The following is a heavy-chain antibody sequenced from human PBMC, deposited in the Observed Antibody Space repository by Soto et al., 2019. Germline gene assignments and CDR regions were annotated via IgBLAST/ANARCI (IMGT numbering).Heavy chain of an antibody. CDR1: GFTFRDYY. D-gene: IGHD3-10*01. Sequence: PGGSLRLSCAASGFTFRDYYMSWIRRAPGKGLERIAYITSGGSTLYYADYVKGRITISRDNSKNTLYLKMNSLRAEDTSIYYCARYYSSRSYYTGLQDWGRGTLVTVSS. CDR3: ARYYSSRSYYTGLQD. J-gene: IGHJ1*01. CDR2: ITSGGSTL. V-gene: IGHV3-11*01.